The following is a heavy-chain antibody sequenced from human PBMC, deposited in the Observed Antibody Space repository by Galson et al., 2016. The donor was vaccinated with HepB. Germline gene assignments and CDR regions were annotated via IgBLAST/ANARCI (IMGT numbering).Heavy chain of an antibody. Sequence: PALVKPTQTLTLTCTFSGSSLSTGGVAVAWIRQPPGKALEWLALIYWDDDKRYSPSLNTRLTITRGTSKNQVVLIMTNVDPVDPATYYCAHRPIASPGGTNLAFDVWGPGTMVTVSS. J-gene: IGHJ3*01. CDR3: AHRPIASPGGTNLAFDV. CDR2: IYWDDDK. D-gene: IGHD1-26*01. V-gene: IGHV2-5*02. CDR1: GSSLSTGGVA.